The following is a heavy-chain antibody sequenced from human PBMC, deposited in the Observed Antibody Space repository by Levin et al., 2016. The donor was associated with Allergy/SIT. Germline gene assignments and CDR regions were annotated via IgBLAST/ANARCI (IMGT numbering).Heavy chain of an antibody. V-gene: IGHV3-48*04. CDR1: GFTLRSYS. D-gene: IGHD1-26*01. CDR2: ITSSSTVI. Sequence: GESLKISCAASGFTLRSYSMNWVRQAPGKGLEWISYITSSSTVINYADSVRGRFTISRDNAKNSLYLQMNSLRAEDTAVYYCVRVGARPGSYWWKRESGNFDYWGQGTLVTVSS. CDR3: VRVGARPGSYWWKRESGNFDY. J-gene: IGHJ4*02.